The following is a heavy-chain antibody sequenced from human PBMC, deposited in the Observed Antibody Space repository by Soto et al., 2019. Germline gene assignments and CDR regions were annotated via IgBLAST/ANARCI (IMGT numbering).Heavy chain of an antibody. CDR2: IYPGDSDT. J-gene: IGHJ6*02. Sequence: GESLKISCKGSGYSFTSYWIGWVRQMPGKGLEWMGIIYPGDSDTRYSPSFQGQVTISADKSISTAYLQWSSLKASDTAMYYCARHDSSGYYYVRAGMDVWGQGTTVTVS. D-gene: IGHD3-22*01. V-gene: IGHV5-51*01. CDR3: ARHDSSGYYYVRAGMDV. CDR1: GYSFTSYW.